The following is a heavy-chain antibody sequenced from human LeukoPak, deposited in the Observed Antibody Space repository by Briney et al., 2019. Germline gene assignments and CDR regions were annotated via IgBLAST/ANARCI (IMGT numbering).Heavy chain of an antibody. CDR1: GFTVSSNY. CDR2: ISGSGGST. J-gene: IGHJ5*02. V-gene: IGHV3-23*01. D-gene: IGHD3-3*01. Sequence: GGSLRLSCAASGFTVSSNYMSWVRQAPRKGLEWVSAISGSGGSTYYADSVKGRFTISRDNSKNTLYLQMNSLRAEDTAVYYCAKPFLVSFFGSVYYPLGAPETWAKGTLAPVPP. CDR3: AKPFLVSFFGSVYYPLGAPET.